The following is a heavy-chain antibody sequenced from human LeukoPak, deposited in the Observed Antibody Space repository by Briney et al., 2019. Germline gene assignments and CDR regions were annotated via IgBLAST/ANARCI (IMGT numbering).Heavy chain of an antibody. CDR2: INPNSGGT. J-gene: IGHJ4*02. CDR1: GYTSTDYY. V-gene: IGHV1-2*02. CDR3: AVSPSLRSPRN. Sequence: ASVKVSCKASGYTSTDYYIHWVRQAPGQGLEWMGWINPNSGGTLYAQNFQGRVTMTRDTSISTAYVELSRLRSDDTAIYYCAVSPSLRSPRNWGQGTLVTVSS.